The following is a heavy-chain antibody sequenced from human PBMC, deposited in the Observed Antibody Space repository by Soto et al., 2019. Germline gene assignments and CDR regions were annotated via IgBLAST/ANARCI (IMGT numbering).Heavy chain of an antibody. Sequence: LSLTCTVSGGSVSSSSYYWTWFRQPPGKGLEWIGYIYYTGSTNNNPSLKSRVTMSVETSKNQFSLKLSSVTAADTAAYYCARLDCISTSCHFDCWGQGTLVTVSS. V-gene: IGHV4-61*01. CDR2: IYYTGST. J-gene: IGHJ4*02. CDR3: ARLDCISTSCHFDC. D-gene: IGHD2-2*01. CDR1: GGSVSSSSYY.